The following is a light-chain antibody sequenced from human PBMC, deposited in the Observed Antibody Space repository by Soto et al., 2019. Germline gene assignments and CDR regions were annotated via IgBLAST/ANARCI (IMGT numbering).Light chain of an antibody. J-gene: IGLJ2*01. CDR3: EAWDDSLSGPPVV. CDR2: RNN. Sequence: QSVLTQPPSASGAPGQRVTISCSGSSSNIGSNYVDWYQQRPGTAPKLHIYRNNQRPSGVPDRFSCSKSGTSASLAIRGLRSENEDDYYCEAWDDSLSGPPVVFGGGTQLTVL. CDR1: SSNIGSNY. V-gene: IGLV1-47*01.